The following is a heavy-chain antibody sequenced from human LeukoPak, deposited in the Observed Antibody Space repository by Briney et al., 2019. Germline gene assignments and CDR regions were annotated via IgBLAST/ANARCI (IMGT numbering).Heavy chain of an antibody. Sequence: GGSPRLSCAASGFTFSSYGMHWVRQAPGKGREWVAVIWYDGSNKYYADSVKGRFTISRDNSKNTLYLQMNSLRAEDTAVYYCAKDGGLDYDFWSGYHRTAYYFDYWGQGTLVTVSS. J-gene: IGHJ4*02. CDR3: AKDGGLDYDFWSGYHRTAYYFDY. CDR2: IWYDGSNK. D-gene: IGHD3-3*01. CDR1: GFTFSSYG. V-gene: IGHV3-33*06.